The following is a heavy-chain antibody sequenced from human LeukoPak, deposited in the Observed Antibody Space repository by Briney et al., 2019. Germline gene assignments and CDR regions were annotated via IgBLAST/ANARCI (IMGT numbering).Heavy chain of an antibody. CDR1: GFTFSSYA. CDR3: ARDREDIVVVPAAMSMDV. V-gene: IGHV3-30*04. CDR2: ISYEGSNK. Sequence: PGGSLRLSCAASGFTFSSYAMHWVRQAPGKGLEWVAVISYEGSNKYYADSVKGRFTISRDNSKNTLYLQMNSLRAEDTAVYYCARDREDIVVVPAAMSMDVWGKGTTVTVSS. J-gene: IGHJ6*04. D-gene: IGHD2-2*01.